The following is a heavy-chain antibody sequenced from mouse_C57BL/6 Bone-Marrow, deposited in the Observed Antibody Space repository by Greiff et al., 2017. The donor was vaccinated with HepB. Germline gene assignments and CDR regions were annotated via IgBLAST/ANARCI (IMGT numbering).Heavy chain of an antibody. CDR3: ARRGNYPYYYAMDY. D-gene: IGHD2-1*01. CDR1: GFTFSDYG. V-gene: IGHV5-15*01. Sequence: EVNLVESGGGLVQPGGSLKLSCAASGFTFSDYGMAWVRQAPRKGPEWVAFISNLAYSIYYADTVTGRFTISRENAKNTLYLEMSSLRSEDTAMYYCARRGNYPYYYAMDYWGQGTSVTVSS. CDR2: ISNLAYSI. J-gene: IGHJ4*01.